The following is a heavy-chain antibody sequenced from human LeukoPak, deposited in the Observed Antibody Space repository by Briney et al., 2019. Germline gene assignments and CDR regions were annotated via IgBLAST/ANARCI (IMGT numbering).Heavy chain of an antibody. D-gene: IGHD4-17*01. J-gene: IGHJ4*02. V-gene: IGHV3-30*04. CDR2: ISYDGSTK. CDR1: GFTFSTYA. Sequence: GGSLRLSCAASGFTFSTYAMHWVRQAPGKGLEWVTVISYDGSTKYYADSVRGRFTISRDNSKDTVYLQMRSLRSDDTAVYYCARDRTVTTKIQMCYWGQGTLVTVSS. CDR3: ARDRTVTTKIQMCY.